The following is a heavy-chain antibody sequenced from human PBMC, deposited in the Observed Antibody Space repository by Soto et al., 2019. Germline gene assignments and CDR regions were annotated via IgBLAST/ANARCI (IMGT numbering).Heavy chain of an antibody. CDR2: IIPLYGTV. CDR1: GGTFNSYG. J-gene: IGHJ4*02. Sequence: QAHLAQSGAEVKKPGSSVTVSCKASGGTFNSYGISWVRQAPGQGLDWMGVIIPLYGTVNYAQKFQVRVPITADKSTSTAYMDLNSLRSDDTAVYYCARVRVIRGVIPSHFGLWGQGTQVTVSS. CDR3: ARVRVIRGVIPSHFGL. D-gene: IGHD3-10*01. V-gene: IGHV1-69*06.